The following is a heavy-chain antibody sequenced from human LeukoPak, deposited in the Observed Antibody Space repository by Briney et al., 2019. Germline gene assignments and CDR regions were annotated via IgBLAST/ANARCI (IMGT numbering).Heavy chain of an antibody. CDR1: GFTFSSYG. J-gene: IGHJ4*02. D-gene: IGHD6-13*01. CDR2: IWYDGSNK. CDR3: ASAGIAAAGTGLTDY. V-gene: IGHV3-33*01. Sequence: GGSLRLSCAASGFTFSSYGMHWVRQAPGKGLEWVAVIWYDGSNKYYADSVKGRLTISRDNSKNTLYLQMNSLRAEDTAVYYCASAGIAAAGTGLTDYWGQGTLVTVSS.